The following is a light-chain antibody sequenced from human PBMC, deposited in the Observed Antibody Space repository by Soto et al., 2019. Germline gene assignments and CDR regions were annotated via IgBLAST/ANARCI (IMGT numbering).Light chain of an antibody. V-gene: IGLV2-14*03. CDR3: SSYRTGSRV. CDR1: SSDIGASTF. Sequence: QSVLTQPASVSESPGQSITISCTGTSSDIGASTFVSWYQQHPGKAPKLLIYEVSNRPSGISNRFSGSKSGNTASLVISGLQAEDEADYYCSSYRTGSRVFGGGTKVTVL. CDR2: EVS. J-gene: IGLJ2*01.